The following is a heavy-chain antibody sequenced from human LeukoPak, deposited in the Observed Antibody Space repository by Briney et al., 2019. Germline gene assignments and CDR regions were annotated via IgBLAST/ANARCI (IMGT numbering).Heavy chain of an antibody. CDR2: ISGSGSSI. Sequence: QSGGSLRLSCAASGFTFSSNSLIWVRQAPGKGLEWISYISGSGSSISYADSVKGRFTISRDNSKNTLYLQMNSLRAEDTAVYYCARVSIRQWLLGYFDYWGQGTLVTVSS. V-gene: IGHV3-48*01. D-gene: IGHD6-19*01. J-gene: IGHJ4*02. CDR3: ARVSIRQWLLGYFDY. CDR1: GFTFSSNS.